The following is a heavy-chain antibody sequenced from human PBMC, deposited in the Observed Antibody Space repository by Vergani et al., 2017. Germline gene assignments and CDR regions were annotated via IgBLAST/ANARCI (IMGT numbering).Heavy chain of an antibody. CDR2: MNPNSGNT. V-gene: IGHV1-8*01. J-gene: IGHJ4*02. CDR1: GYTFTSYD. CDR3: ARHVRRQQLVLYYFDY. Sequence: QVQLVQSGAEVKKPGASVKVSCKASGYTFTSYDINWVRQATGQGLEWMGWMNPNSGNTGYAQKFQGRVTMTRNTSISTAYMELSSLISEDTAVYYCARHVRRQQLVLYYFDYWGQGTLVTVSS. D-gene: IGHD6-13*01.